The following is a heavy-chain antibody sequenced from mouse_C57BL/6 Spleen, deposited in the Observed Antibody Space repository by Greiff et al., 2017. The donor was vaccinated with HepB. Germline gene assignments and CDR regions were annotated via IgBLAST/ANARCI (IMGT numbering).Heavy chain of an antibody. V-gene: IGHV2-9-1*01. J-gene: IGHJ1*03. CDR3: ASSSYDYDRDWYFDV. CDR1: GFSLTSYA. CDR2: IWTGGGT. Sequence: QVQLQQSGPGLVAPSQSLSITCTVSGFSLTSYAISWVRQPPGKGLEWLGVIWTGGGTNYNSALNSRLSISKDNSKSQVFLKMNSLQTDDTARYYCASSSYDYDRDWYFDVWGTGTTVTVSS. D-gene: IGHD2-4*01.